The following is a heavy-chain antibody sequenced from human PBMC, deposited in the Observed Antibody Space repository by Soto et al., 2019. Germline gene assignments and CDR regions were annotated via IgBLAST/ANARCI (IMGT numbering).Heavy chain of an antibody. J-gene: IGHJ4*02. D-gene: IGHD3-10*01. CDR2: IDPSDSYT. CDR1: GYSLTSYW. CDR3: ARRHGSGSYIGY. Sequence: EVQLVQSGAEVKKPGESLRISCKGSGYSLTSYWISWVRQMPGKGLEWMGRIDPSDSYTNYSPSFQGHVTISADKSISTAYLRWSSLKASDTAMYYCARRHGSGSYIGYWGQGTLVTVSS. V-gene: IGHV5-10-1*01.